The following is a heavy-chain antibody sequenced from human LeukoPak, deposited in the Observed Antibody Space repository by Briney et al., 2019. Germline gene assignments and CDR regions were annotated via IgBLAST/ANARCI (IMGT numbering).Heavy chain of an antibody. CDR2: ISGSGGST. CDR3: AKGTLVGSGTNWFDP. Sequence: GSLRLSCAASGFTFSGYAMSWVRQAPGKGLEWVSAISGSGGSTYYADSVKGRFTISRDNSKNTLYLQMNSLRAEDTAVYYCAKGTLVGSGTNWFDPWGQGTLVTVSS. V-gene: IGHV3-23*01. D-gene: IGHD3-10*01. J-gene: IGHJ5*02. CDR1: GFTFSGYA.